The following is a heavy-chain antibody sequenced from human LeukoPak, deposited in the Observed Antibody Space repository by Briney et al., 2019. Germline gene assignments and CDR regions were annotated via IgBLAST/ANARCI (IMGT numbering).Heavy chain of an antibody. CDR3: ARDGVAGSSDAFDL. D-gene: IGHD6-19*01. J-gene: IGHJ3*01. CDR1: GYTFTDYY. V-gene: IGHV1-2*02. Sequence: GASVKVSCKASGYTFTDYYIHWVRQAPGQGLEWMTYIDPNSGGPHYAQKLQGRVTMTTDTSISTAYMELNWLTSDDTAVYYCARDGVAGSSDAFDLWGQGTMVTVSS. CDR2: IDPNSGGP.